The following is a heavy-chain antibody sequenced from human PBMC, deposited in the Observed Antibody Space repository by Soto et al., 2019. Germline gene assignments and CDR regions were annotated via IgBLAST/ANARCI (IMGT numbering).Heavy chain of an antibody. Sequence: ASVKVSCKASGYTFTSYDINWVRQATGQGFEYLGWMNPNSGNTGYADSVKGRFTISRDNSQSTLFLQLNSLRVEDTALYYCATYQKSPFTNKAPFCFNFGGRGVLVTVP. J-gene: IGHJ1*01. CDR1: GYTFTSYD. V-gene: IGHV1-8*01. CDR3: ATYQKSPFTNKAPFCFNF. D-gene: IGHD3-3*01. CDR2: MNPNSGNT.